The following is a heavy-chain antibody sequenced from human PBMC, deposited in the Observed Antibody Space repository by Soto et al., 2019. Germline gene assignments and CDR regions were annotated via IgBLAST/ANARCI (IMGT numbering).Heavy chain of an antibody. CDR3: AKDRRAGGNSAFYFDF. V-gene: IGHV3-23*01. J-gene: IGHJ4*02. Sequence: GGSLRLSGAASGFTFSNSAMSGVRQAPGVGLEWVSLISATGGGTYYADSVKGRFTISRDNSHNTLYLQVHSLTAEDTAVYYCAKDRRAGGNSAFYFDFWGQGAQVTVSS. CDR2: ISATGGGT. CDR1: GFTFSNSA. D-gene: IGHD3-16*01.